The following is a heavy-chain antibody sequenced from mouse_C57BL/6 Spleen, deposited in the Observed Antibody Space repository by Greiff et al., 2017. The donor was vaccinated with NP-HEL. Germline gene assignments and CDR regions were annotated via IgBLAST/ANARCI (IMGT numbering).Heavy chain of an antibody. Sequence: QVQLQQPGAELVKPGASVKLSCKASGYTFTSYWMHWVKQRPGRGLEWIGRIDPNSGGTKYNEKFKSKAILTVDKPSSTAYMQLRSLTSEDSAVYYCAREEISLAVSYAMDYWGQGTSVTVSS. CDR1: GYTFTSYW. D-gene: IGHD6-1*01. V-gene: IGHV1-72*01. J-gene: IGHJ4*01. CDR3: AREEISLAVSYAMDY. CDR2: IDPNSGGT.